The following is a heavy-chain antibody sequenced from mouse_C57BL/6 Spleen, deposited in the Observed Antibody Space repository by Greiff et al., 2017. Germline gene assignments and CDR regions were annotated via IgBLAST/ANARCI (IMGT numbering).Heavy chain of an antibody. CDR2: IDPSDSYT. J-gene: IGHJ4*01. V-gene: IGHV1-69*01. CDR3: ARRSDYYGSSPYYAMDY. Sequence: VQLQQPGAELVMPGASVKLSCKASGYTFTSYWMHWVKQRPGQGLEWIGEIDPSDSYTNYNQKFKGKSTLTGDKSSSTAYMQLSRLKSEDTAVYYCARRSDYYGSSPYYAMDYWGQGTSVTVSS. CDR1: GYTFTSYW. D-gene: IGHD1-1*01.